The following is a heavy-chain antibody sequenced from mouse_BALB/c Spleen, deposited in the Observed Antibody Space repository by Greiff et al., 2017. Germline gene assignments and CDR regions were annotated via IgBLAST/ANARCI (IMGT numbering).Heavy chain of an antibody. CDR1: GYSITSYYA. V-gene: IGHV3-2*02. Sequence: EVQRVESGPGLVKPSQSLSLTCTVTGYSITSYYAWNWIRQFPGNKLEWMGYISYSGSTSYNPSLKSRISLTRDTSKNQFFLQLNSVTTEDTATYYCARSGYYYAMDYWGQGTSVTVSS. CDR3: ARSGYYYAMDY. CDR2: ISYSGST. D-gene: IGHD3-1*01. J-gene: IGHJ4*01.